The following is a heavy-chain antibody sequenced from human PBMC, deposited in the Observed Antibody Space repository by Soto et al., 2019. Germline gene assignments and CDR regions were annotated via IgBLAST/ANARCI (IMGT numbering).Heavy chain of an antibody. J-gene: IGHJ4*02. D-gene: IGHD5-12*01. V-gene: IGHV4-31*03. CDR1: GGSISSNDYY. CDR3: ARERGYDLKYYFDY. Sequence: SETLSLTCTVSGGSISSNDYYWTWIRQLPGKGLEWIGYSHYRGSAYYNPSLKGRVTISVDTSKNQFSLKLSSVTAADTAVYYCARERGYDLKYYFDYWGQGTLVTVSS. CDR2: SHYRGSA.